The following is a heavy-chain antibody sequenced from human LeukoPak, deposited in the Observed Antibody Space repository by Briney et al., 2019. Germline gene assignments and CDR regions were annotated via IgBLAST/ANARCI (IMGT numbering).Heavy chain of an antibody. D-gene: IGHD3-10*01. CDR2: IIPIFGTA. CDR3: ASRPPGDYYYYYMDV. V-gene: IGHV1-69*01. Sequence: SVKVSCKASGGTFSIYAISWVRQAPGQGLEWMGGIIPIFGTANYAQKFQGRVTITADESTSTAYMELSSLRSEDTAVYYCASRPPGDYYYYYMDVWGKGTTVTVSS. J-gene: IGHJ6*03. CDR1: GGTFSIYA.